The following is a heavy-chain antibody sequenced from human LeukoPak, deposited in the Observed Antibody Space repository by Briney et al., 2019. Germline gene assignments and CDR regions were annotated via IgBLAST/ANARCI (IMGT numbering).Heavy chain of an antibody. CDR3: ATHDYSSSWYLDY. CDR2: INPTGGST. CDR1: GYTFPSYF. Sequence: GASVKVSCKASGYTFPSYFMHWVRQAPGQGLEWMGIINPTGGSTTYAQKFQGRVIMTRDTSISTAYMELSRLRSDDTAVYYCATHDYSSSWYLDYWGQGTLVTVSS. D-gene: IGHD6-13*01. J-gene: IGHJ4*02. V-gene: IGHV1-46*01.